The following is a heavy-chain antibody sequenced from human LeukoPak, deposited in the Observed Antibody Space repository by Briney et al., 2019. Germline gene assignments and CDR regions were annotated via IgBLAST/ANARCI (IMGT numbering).Heavy chain of an antibody. CDR3: ARVLYCSGGSCYLEENAFDI. Sequence: PSETLSLTCTVSGGSISSSSYYWGWIRQPPGKGLGWIGSIYYSGSTYYNPSLKSRVTISVDTSKNQFSLKLSSVTAADTAVYYCARVLYCSGGSCYLEENAFDIWGQGTMVTVSS. CDR2: IYYSGST. V-gene: IGHV4-39*07. CDR1: GGSISSSSYY. J-gene: IGHJ3*02. D-gene: IGHD2-15*01.